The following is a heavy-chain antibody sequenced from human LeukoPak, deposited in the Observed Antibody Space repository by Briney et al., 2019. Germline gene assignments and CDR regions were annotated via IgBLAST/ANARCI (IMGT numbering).Heavy chain of an antibody. CDR1: GDSISSGGNS. J-gene: IGHJ4*02. CDR3: ARVGSSSGVYFDY. D-gene: IGHD6-6*01. CDR2: IYHSGST. Sequence: SETLSLTCAVSGDSISSGGNSWSWIRQPPGKGLERIGYIYHSGSTYYNPSLKSRVTISVDRSKNQFSLKLSSVTAADTAVYYCARVGSSSGVYFDYWGQGTLVTVSS. V-gene: IGHV4-30-2*01.